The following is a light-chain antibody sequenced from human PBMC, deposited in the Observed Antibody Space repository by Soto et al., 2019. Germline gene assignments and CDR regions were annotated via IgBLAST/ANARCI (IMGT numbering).Light chain of an antibody. Sequence: QSALTQPASVSGSPGQSSTISCTGTSSDVGGYNSVAWYQQHPGKAPKLMIYEVSNRPSGVSNRFSGSKSGNTASLTISGLQAEDEADYYCSSYTVSSTVVFGGGTKLTVL. CDR2: EVS. CDR3: SSYTVSSTVV. V-gene: IGLV2-14*01. CDR1: SSDVGGYNS. J-gene: IGLJ2*01.